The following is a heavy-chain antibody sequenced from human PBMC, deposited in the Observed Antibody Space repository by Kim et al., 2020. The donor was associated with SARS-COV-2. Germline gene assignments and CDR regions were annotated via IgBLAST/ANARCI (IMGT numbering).Heavy chain of an antibody. V-gene: IGHV3-21*01. J-gene: IGHJ6*02. Sequence: GGSLRLSCAASGFTFSSYSMNWVRQAPGKGLEWVSSISSSSSYIYYADSVKGRFTISRDNAKNSLYLQMNSLRAEDTAVYYCARDGTMVRAGISTNGMDVWGQGTTVTVSS. CDR3: ARDGTMVRAGISTNGMDV. CDR2: ISSSSSYI. D-gene: IGHD3-10*01. CDR1: GFTFSSYS.